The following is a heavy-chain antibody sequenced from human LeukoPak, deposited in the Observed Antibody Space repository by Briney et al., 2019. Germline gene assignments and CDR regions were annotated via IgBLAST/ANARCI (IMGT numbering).Heavy chain of an antibody. D-gene: IGHD2-15*01. Sequence: ASVKVSCKASGYIFTTYAMNWVRQAPGQGLEWMGWINTDTGNPTYAQGFTGRFVFSLDTSVSTAYLQISSLKTEDTAVYYCARRSIVQLLDVWGKGTTVTVSS. V-gene: IGHV7-4-1*02. CDR2: INTDTGNP. CDR1: GYIFTTYA. J-gene: IGHJ6*04. CDR3: ARRSIVQLLDV.